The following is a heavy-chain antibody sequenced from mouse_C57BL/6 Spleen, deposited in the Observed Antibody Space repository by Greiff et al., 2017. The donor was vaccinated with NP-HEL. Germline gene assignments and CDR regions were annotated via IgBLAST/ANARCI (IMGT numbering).Heavy chain of an antibody. CDR3: ARIYYYGSSLYYYAMDY. J-gene: IGHJ4*01. CDR2: IWSGGST. V-gene: IGHV2-2*01. Sequence: QVHVKQSGPGLVQPSQSLSITCTVSGFSLTSYGVHWVRQSPGKGLEWLGVIWSGGSTDYNAAFISRLSISKDNSKSQVFFKMNSLQADDTAIYYWARIYYYGSSLYYYAMDYWGQGTSVTVSS. D-gene: IGHD1-1*01. CDR1: GFSLTSYG.